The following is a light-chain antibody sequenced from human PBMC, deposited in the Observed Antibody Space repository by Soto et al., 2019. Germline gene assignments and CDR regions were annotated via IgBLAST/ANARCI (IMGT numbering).Light chain of an antibody. V-gene: IGKV3-15*01. J-gene: IGKJ5*01. Sequence: EIVMTQSPATLSVSPGERATLSSGASQSVSSNLAWDRQTPGQAPRLLIYGASTRATGIPARFSVSESGTEFTLTISSLQSEDFAVYYCQQRSNWPITFGQGTRLEIK. CDR1: QSVSSN. CDR2: GAS. CDR3: QQRSNWPIT.